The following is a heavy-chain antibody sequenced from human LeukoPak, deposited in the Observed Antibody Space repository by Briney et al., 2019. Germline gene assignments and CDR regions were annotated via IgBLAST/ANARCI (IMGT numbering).Heavy chain of an antibody. CDR2: INPNSGGT. D-gene: IGHD3-3*01. V-gene: IGHV1-2*02. Sequence: ASVKVSCKASGYTFNGYYMHWVRQAPGQGLEWMGWINPNSGGTNYAQKFQGRVTMTRDTSISTAYMELSRLRSDDTAVYYCARFLEGRRLRSGFDYWGQGTLVTVSS. CDR1: GYTFNGYY. J-gene: IGHJ4*02. CDR3: ARFLEGRRLRSGFDY.